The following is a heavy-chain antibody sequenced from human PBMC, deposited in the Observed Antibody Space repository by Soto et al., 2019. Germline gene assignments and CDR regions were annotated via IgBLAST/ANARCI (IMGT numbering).Heavy chain of an antibody. J-gene: IGHJ5*02. CDR1: GGTFSSYA. CDR3: ARVQRGYDINWFDP. CDR2: IIPIFGTA. V-gene: IGHV1-69*06. D-gene: IGHD3-3*01. Sequence: GASVKVSCKASGGTFSSYAISWVRQAPGQGLEWMGGIIPIFGTANYAQKFQGRVTITADKSTSTAYMELSSLRSEDTAVYYCARVQRGYDINWFDPWGQGTLVTVSS.